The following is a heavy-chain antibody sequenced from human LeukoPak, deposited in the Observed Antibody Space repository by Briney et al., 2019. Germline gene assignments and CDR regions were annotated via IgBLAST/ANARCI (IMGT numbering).Heavy chain of an antibody. J-gene: IGHJ3*02. D-gene: IGHD3-10*01. Sequence: GASVKVSCKASGGTFSSYAISWVRQAPGQGLEWMGRIIPILGIANYAQKFQGRVTITADKSTSTAYMELSSLRSEDTAVYYCARETSITMVRGVPLGAFDIWGQGTMVTVSS. CDR3: ARETSITMVRGVPLGAFDI. V-gene: IGHV1-69*04. CDR1: GGTFSSYA. CDR2: IIPILGIA.